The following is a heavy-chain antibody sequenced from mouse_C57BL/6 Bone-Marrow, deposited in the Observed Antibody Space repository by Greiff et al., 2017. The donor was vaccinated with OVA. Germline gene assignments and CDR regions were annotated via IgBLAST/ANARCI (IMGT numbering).Heavy chain of an antibody. J-gene: IGHJ1*03. CDR2: ILPSIGRT. CDR1: DSEVFPIAY. D-gene: IGHD1-1*01. Sequence: SGSELRSPGSSVKLSCKDFDSEVFPIAYMSWVRQKPGHGFEWIGGILPSIGRTIYGEKFEDKATLDADTLSNTAYLELNSLTSEDSAIYYCARQITTVVAGDWYFDVWGTGTTVTVSS. V-gene: IGHV15-2*01. CDR3: ARQITTVVAGDWYFDV.